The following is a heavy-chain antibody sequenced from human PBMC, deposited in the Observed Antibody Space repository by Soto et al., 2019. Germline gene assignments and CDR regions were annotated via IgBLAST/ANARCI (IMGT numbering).Heavy chain of an antibody. CDR1: GYSFTDDY. Sequence: QVQVVQSGAEVKKPGASVKISCKTSGYSFTDDYLHWGRQAPGQGLEWVGWINPHSGRTNFAQKFLGRVSMTRDTSISTAYMEVFSLTSDDTAIYYCARAVYCGDDCYSYGMDVWGQGTTVTVSS. CDR3: ARAVYCGDDCYSYGMDV. J-gene: IGHJ6*02. D-gene: IGHD2-21*02. V-gene: IGHV1-2*02. CDR2: INPHSGRT.